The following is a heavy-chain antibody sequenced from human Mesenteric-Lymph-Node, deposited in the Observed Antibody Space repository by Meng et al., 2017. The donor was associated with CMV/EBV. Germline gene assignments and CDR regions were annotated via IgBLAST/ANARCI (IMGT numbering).Heavy chain of an antibody. CDR2: INPNSGGT. CDR3: ARSPRAVTTRLPDWHFDL. J-gene: IGHJ2*01. D-gene: IGHD4-17*01. V-gene: IGHV1-2*02. Sequence: YTFTGYYMHWVRQAPGQGLEWMGWINPNSGGTNYAQKFQGRVTMTRDTSISTAYMELSRLRSDDTAVYYCARSPRAVTTRLPDWHFDLWGRGTLVTVSS. CDR1: YTFTGYY.